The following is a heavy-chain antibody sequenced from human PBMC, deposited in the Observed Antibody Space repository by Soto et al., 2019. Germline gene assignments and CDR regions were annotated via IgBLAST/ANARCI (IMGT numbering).Heavy chain of an antibody. CDR1: GYRFVSYY. D-gene: IGHD2-21*01. V-gene: IGHV1-46*01. J-gene: IGHJ6*02. CDR2: IYPYDGKT. CDR3: ARDISRRQTYYGMDI. Sequence: GASVKVSCKASGYRFVSYYIHWVRQAPGQGLEWMGLIYPYDGKTIYAQTFHGRITMTSDTSADTIYMDLSSLRSEDTAVYYCARDISRRQTYYGMDIWGQGTTVTVSS.